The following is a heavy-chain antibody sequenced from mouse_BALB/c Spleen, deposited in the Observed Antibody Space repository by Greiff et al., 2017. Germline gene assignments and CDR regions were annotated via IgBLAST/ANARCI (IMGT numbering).Heavy chain of an antibody. J-gene: IGHJ3*01. CDR1: GFSLTSYG. CDR3: ALQTARVPWFAY. Sequence: VKLVESGPGLVAPSQSLSITCTVSGFSLTSYGVHWVRQPPGKGLEWLGVIWAGGSTNYNSALMSRLSISKDNSKSQVFLKMNSLQTDDTAMYYCALQTARVPWFAYWGQGTLVTVSA. CDR2: IWAGGST. V-gene: IGHV2-9*02. D-gene: IGHD3-2*01.